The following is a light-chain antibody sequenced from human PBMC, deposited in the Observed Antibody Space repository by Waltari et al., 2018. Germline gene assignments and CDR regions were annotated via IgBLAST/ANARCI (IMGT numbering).Light chain of an antibody. CDR2: DAS. CDR1: QSVSSY. V-gene: IGKV3-11*01. J-gene: IGKJ5*01. CDR3: QQRSNPIT. Sequence: EIVLTQSPATLSLSPGERATLSCRASQSVSSYLAWYQQKPGQAPRLLIYDASNRATGIPARFSGSGSGTDFTLTISSLEPEDFAVYYCQQRSNPITFGQGTQLEIK.